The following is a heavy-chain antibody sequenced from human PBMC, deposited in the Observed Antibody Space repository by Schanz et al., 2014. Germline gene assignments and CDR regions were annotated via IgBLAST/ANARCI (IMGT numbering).Heavy chain of an antibody. V-gene: IGHV3-74*01. D-gene: IGHD6-19*01. CDR3: VKTDAGWRFDY. CDR1: GFTFSVYW. J-gene: IGHJ4*02. CDR2: ISGDGTTT. Sequence: EVQLVESGGGLVQPGGSLRLSCAASGFTFSVYWMHWVRQPPGKGLVSVSRISGDGTTTSYADSVKGRFTISRDNSRNTVYLQMNNVGVDDTATYYCVKTDAGWRFDYWGQGTLVIVSS.